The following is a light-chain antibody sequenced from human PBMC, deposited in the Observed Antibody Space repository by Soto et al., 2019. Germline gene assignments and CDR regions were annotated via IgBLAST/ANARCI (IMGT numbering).Light chain of an antibody. CDR3: QQYGSSPRT. CDR2: GAS. Sequence: ESVLTQSPGTLCLSPGQRATLSCRASQSVSSSYLAWYQQKPGQAPRLLIYGASSRATGIPDRFSGSGSGTDFTLTISRLEPEDVAVYYCQQYGSSPRTFGQGTKVEIK. J-gene: IGKJ1*01. CDR1: QSVSSSY. V-gene: IGKV3-20*01.